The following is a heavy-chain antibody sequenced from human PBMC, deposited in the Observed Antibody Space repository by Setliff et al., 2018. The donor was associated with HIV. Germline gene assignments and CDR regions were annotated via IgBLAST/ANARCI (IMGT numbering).Heavy chain of an antibody. V-gene: IGHV1-18*01. Sequence: ASVKVSCKASGYIFSTYGISWVRQAPGQGLEWMGWISASNGNTHYAQKVQGRVTLTTDTSTNTAYMELRSLRYDDAAVYYCAKTTPQPHYYYYVDVWGKGTTVTVSS. CDR2: ISASNGNT. CDR3: AKTTPQPHYYYYVDV. J-gene: IGHJ6*03. D-gene: IGHD4-17*01. CDR1: GYIFSTYG.